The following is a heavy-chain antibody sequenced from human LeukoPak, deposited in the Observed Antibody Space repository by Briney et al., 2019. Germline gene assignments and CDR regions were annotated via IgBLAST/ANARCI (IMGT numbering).Heavy chain of an antibody. CDR3: ASMPGILATIDDDH. CDR2: ISSSGTYI. V-gene: IGHV3-21*01. CDR1: GFTFSNYN. Sequence: GGSLRLSCAASGFTFSNYNMNWVPQAPGEGWKWVSSISSSGTYIYYADSVKGRFTISRDNAKNSLYLQMNSLRAEDTAVYYCASMPGILATIDDDHWGQGTLVTVSS. D-gene: IGHD5-12*01. J-gene: IGHJ4*02.